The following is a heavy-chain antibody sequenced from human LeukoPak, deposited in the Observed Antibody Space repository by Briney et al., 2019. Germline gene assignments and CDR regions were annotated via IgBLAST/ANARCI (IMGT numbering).Heavy chain of an antibody. J-gene: IGHJ4*03. CDR1: GGSFIGFH. CDR3: ARSQIKYYYDSFDY. Sequence: SETLSLTCAVYGGSFIGFHWNWIRQPPGKGLEWIGDINHSGSTNYNPSLTSRVTISVDPSKNQFSLKLSSVTAADTAVYYCARSQIKYYYDSFDYWGQGTMVTVSS. CDR2: INHSGST. D-gene: IGHD3-22*01. V-gene: IGHV4-34*01.